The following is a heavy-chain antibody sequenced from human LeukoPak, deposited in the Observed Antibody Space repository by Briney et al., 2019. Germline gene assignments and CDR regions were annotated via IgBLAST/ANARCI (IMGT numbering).Heavy chain of an antibody. CDR3: ARVAVGATYNWFDP. V-gene: IGHV1-2*02. CDR2: INPNSGGT. D-gene: IGHD1-26*01. Sequence: ASVKVSCKASGYTFTGYYMHWVRQAPGQGLEWMGWINPNSGGTNYAQKFQGRVTMTRDTSISTAYMELSRLRSDDTAVYYCARVAVGATYNWFDPWGRGTLVTVSS. J-gene: IGHJ5*02. CDR1: GYTFTGYY.